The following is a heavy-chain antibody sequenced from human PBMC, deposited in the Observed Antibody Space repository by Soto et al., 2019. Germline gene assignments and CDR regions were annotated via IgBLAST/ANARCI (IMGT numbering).Heavy chain of an antibody. Sequence: SETLSLTCTVSGGSISSYYWSWIRQPPGKGLEWIGYIYYSGSTNYNPSLKSRVTISVDTSKNQFSLKLSSVTAADTAVYYCARALTYYDFWSGYWSWFDPWGQGTLVTVSS. CDR2: IYYSGST. D-gene: IGHD3-3*01. CDR1: GGSISSYY. CDR3: ARALTYYDFWSGYWSWFDP. J-gene: IGHJ5*02. V-gene: IGHV4-59*12.